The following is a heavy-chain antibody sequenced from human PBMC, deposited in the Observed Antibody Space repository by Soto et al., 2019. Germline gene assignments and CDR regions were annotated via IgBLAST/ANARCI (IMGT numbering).Heavy chain of an antibody. Sequence: GVALRLSCAASGFTFSSYWMHWVRQAPGKGLVWVPRINSDGSSTSYADSVKGRFTISRDNAKNTLYLQMNSLRAEDTAVYYCARDLIVVVPAAIREQPTYYYYGMDVWGQGT. D-gene: IGHD2-2*01. CDR3: ARDLIVVVPAAIREQPTYYYYGMDV. V-gene: IGHV3-74*01. CDR2: INSDGSST. CDR1: GFTFSSYW. J-gene: IGHJ6*02.